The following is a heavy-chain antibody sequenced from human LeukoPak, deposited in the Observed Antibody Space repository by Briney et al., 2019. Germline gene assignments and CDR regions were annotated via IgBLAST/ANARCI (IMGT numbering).Heavy chain of an antibody. D-gene: IGHD2-2*01. J-gene: IGHJ6*02. V-gene: IGHV1-2*02. CDR2: FNSNSGGT. CDR3: ATYPGTVAPGGMDV. Sequence: ASVKVSCKASGYTFAGYYMHWVRLAPGQGLEWMGWFNSNSGGTNSAQKFQGRVSMTRDTSISTAHMELSRLTSDDTAVYYCATYPGTVAPGGMDVWGQGTTVTVSS. CDR1: GYTFAGYY.